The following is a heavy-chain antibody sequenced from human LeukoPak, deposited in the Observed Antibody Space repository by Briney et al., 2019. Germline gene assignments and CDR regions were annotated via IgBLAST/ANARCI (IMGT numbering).Heavy chain of an antibody. CDR2: IYSSGST. CDR1: GASISSGSNY. V-gene: IGHV4-39*07. D-gene: IGHD6-13*01. CDR3: ARSILCSSSWCIFYFDY. J-gene: IGHJ4*02. Sequence: SETLSLTCSVSGASISSGSNYWGWIRQPPGKTLEWIGSIYSSGSTYYNPSLKSRVIIIIDTPKNHFSLTLSSVTAADTAVYYCARSILCSSSWCIFYFDYWGQGTLVTVSS.